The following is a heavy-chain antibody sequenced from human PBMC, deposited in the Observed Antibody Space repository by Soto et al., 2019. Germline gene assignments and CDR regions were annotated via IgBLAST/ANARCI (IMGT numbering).Heavy chain of an antibody. CDR1: GFTVSCNY. D-gene: IGHD5-18*01. Sequence: EVQLVESGGGLIQPGGSLRLSCAASGFTVSCNYMSWVRQAPGKGLEWVSVIYSGGSTYYADSVKGRFTISRDNSKNTLYLQMNSLRAEDTAVYYCARDRVDTAMVTGYFDYWGQGTLVTVSS. J-gene: IGHJ4*02. CDR3: ARDRVDTAMVTGYFDY. V-gene: IGHV3-53*01. CDR2: IYSGGST.